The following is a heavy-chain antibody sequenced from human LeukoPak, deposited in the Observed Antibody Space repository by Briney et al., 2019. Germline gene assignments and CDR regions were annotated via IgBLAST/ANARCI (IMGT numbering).Heavy chain of an antibody. D-gene: IGHD1-26*01. CDR1: GGSISSYY. Sequence: SERLSLTCTVSGGSISSYYWSSIRQPPGKGLEWIGYIYYSGSTNYNPSLKSRVTISVDTSKNQFSLKLSSVTAADTAVYYCASLRERSYYARGFDYWGQGTLVTVSS. J-gene: IGHJ4*02. V-gene: IGHV4-59*08. CDR3: ASLRERSYYARGFDY. CDR2: IYYSGST.